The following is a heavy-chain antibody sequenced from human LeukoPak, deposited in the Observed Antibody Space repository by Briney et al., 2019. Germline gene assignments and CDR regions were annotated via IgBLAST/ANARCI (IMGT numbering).Heavy chain of an antibody. CDR3: SSLQNGDIGY. V-gene: IGHV1-24*01. D-gene: IGHD4-17*01. J-gene: IGHJ4*02. Sequence: ASVKVSCKVSGYTLTELSMHWVRQAPGKGLEWMGGFDPEDGETIYAQKFRGRVTMTEDTSTDTAYMELSSLRSEDTAVYYCSSLQNGDIGYWGQGTLVTVSS. CDR2: FDPEDGET. CDR1: GYTLTELS.